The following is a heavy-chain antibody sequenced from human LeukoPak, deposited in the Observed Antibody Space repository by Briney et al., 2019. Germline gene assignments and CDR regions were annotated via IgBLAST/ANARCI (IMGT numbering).Heavy chain of an antibody. Sequence: SETLSLTCTVSGGSISTYYWSWIRQPPGKGLEWSGYIYYSGSTSYNPSLKSRVTISVDTSKNQFSLKLSSVTAADTAVYYCARESDYSSDYYGMVVWGQGTTVTVSS. CDR1: GGSISTYY. CDR2: IYYSGST. D-gene: IGHD4-11*01. CDR3: ARESDYSSDYYGMVV. J-gene: IGHJ6*02. V-gene: IGHV4-59*01.